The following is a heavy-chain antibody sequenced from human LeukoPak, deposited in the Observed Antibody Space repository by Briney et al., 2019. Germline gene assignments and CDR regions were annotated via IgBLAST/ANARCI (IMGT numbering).Heavy chain of an antibody. CDR2: INLNSGGT. V-gene: IGHV1-2*02. J-gene: IGHJ3*02. CDR3: ATGGPITMIVVAITRAFDI. D-gene: IGHD3-22*01. Sequence: GAPVKVCCKASGYTFTGYYMHWVRQAPGQGLEWMGWINLNSGGTNYAQKFQGRVTMTEDTSTDTAYMELSSLRSEDTAVYYCATGGPITMIVVAITRAFDIWGQGTMVTVSS. CDR1: GYTFTGYY.